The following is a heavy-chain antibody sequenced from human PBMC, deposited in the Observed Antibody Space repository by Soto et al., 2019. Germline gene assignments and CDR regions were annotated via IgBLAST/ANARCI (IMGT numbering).Heavy chain of an antibody. D-gene: IGHD3-16*01. CDR2: IIPILGIA. V-gene: IGHV1-69*08. CDR1: GGTFSSYT. J-gene: IGHJ6*03. CDR3: ARDLPGESLYIENYMDV. Sequence: QVQLVQSGAEVKKPGSSVKVSCKASGGTFSSYTISWVRQAPGQGLEWMGRIIPILGIANYAQKFQGRVTITADKSTSTAYMKLSSLRSEDTAVYYCARDLPGESLYIENYMDVWGKGTTVTVSS.